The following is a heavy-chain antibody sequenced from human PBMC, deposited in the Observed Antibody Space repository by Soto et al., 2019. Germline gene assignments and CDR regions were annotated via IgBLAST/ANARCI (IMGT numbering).Heavy chain of an antibody. CDR2: IIPILGIA. D-gene: IGHD4-17*01. V-gene: IGHV1-69*02. J-gene: IGHJ4*02. CDR3: ASLTTVTAH. CDR1: GGTFSSYT. Sequence: QVQLVQSGAEVKKPGSSVTVSCKASGGTFSSYTISWVRQAPGQGLEWMGRIIPILGIANYAQKFQGRVTITADKSTSTAYMELSSLRSEDTAVYYCASLTTVTAHWGQGTLVTVSS.